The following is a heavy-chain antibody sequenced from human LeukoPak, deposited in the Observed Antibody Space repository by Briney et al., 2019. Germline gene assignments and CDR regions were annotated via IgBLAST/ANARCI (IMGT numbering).Heavy chain of an antibody. V-gene: IGHV3-48*01. CDR1: GFTFSSYS. CDR2: ISSSSSTI. Sequence: PGGSLRLSCAASGFTFSSYSMNWVRQAPGKGLEWVSYISSSSSTIYYADSVKGRFTISRDNAKNSLYLQMNSLRAEDTAVYYCAKDLDSSGYYGDAFDIWGQGTMVTVSS. D-gene: IGHD3-22*01. J-gene: IGHJ3*02. CDR3: AKDLDSSGYYGDAFDI.